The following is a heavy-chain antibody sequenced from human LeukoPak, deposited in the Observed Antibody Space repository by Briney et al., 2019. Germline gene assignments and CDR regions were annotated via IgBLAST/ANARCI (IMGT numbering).Heavy chain of an antibody. CDR2: LIPIFGTT. CDR1: GDTFSSYA. CDR3: ARDHGQRGIYYFDY. Sequence: GASVKVSCKASGDTFSSYAISWVRQAPGQGLEWMGGLIPIFGTTNYARKFQGRVTITADKSASTAYMELSSLRSEDTAMYYCARDHGQRGIYYFDYWGQGTLVTVSS. V-gene: IGHV1-69*06. J-gene: IGHJ4*02. D-gene: IGHD1-26*01.